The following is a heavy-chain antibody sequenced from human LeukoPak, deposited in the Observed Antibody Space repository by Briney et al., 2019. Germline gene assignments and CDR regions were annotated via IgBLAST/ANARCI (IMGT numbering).Heavy chain of an antibody. J-gene: IGHJ4*02. Sequence: ASVKVSCKASGGTFSSYAISWVRQAPGQGLEWMGRIIPILGTANYAQKFQGRVTMTTDTSTSTAYMELRSLRSDDTAVYYCARASFGALRSSWFNDYWGQGTLVTVSS. CDR2: IIPILGTA. CDR3: ARASFGALRSSWFNDY. V-gene: IGHV1-69*04. CDR1: GGTFSSYA. D-gene: IGHD6-13*01.